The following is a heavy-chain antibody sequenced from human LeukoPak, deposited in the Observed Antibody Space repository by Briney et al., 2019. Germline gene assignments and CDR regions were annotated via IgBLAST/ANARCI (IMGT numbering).Heavy chain of an antibody. Sequence: ASVKVSCKASGYTFSGYYMHWVRQAPGQGLEWMGWINPNSGGTNYAQKYQGRVTMTRDTSISTAYMEVSRLRSDDTAVYYCARVGSSGWYVYGMDVWGQGTTVTVS. CDR1: GYTFSGYY. CDR2: INPNSGGT. CDR3: ARVGSSGWYVYGMDV. V-gene: IGHV1-2*02. D-gene: IGHD6-19*01. J-gene: IGHJ6*02.